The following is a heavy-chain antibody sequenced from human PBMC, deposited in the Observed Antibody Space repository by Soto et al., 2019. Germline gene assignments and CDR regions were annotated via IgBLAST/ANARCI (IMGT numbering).Heavy chain of an antibody. Sequence: SEILSLTCTVSWGSISNGSYYWSLIRQHPEKGLEWIGYIDYRGTTHYNPSLESRVTISVDTSNNQFSLNLSSVTAADTAVYYCAREVKVPAAADAFDIWGQGTMVTVSS. D-gene: IGHD2-2*01. V-gene: IGHV4-31*03. J-gene: IGHJ3*02. CDR3: AREVKVPAAADAFDI. CDR2: IDYRGTT. CDR1: WGSISNGSYY.